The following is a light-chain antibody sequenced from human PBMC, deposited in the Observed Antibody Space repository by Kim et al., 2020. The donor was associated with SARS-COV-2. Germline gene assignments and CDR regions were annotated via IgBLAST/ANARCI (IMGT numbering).Light chain of an antibody. J-gene: IGLJ2*01. CDR3: NSRDSNDNVV. CDR1: SLRSYY. Sequence: VALGQTVRITSQGDSLRSYYATWYQQKPGHAPIVVIYGKNNRPSGIPDRFSGSSSGNTASLTITGTQAGDEADYYCNSRDSNDNVVFGGGTQLTVL. V-gene: IGLV3-19*01. CDR2: GKN.